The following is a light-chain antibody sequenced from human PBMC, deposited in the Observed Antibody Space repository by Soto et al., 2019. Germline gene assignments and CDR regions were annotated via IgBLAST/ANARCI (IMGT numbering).Light chain of an antibody. CDR2: SND. CDR3: ATWDGSLNTFV. V-gene: IGLV1-44*01. J-gene: IGLJ1*01. CDR1: SSNIGINT. Sequence: QLVLTQPPSASGTPGQRVTISCSGSSSNIGINTVNWYLQLPGTAPKILIYSNDQRPSGVPDRFSGSKSGTSASLAISGLQSEDEADYYCATWDGSLNTFVFGTGTKLTVL.